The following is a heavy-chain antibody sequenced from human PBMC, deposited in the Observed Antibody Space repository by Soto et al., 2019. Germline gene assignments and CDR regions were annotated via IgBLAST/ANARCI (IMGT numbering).Heavy chain of an antibody. Sequence: PVGSLRLSCSVSGFTFSRFGMHWVRQAPGKGLEWVALISHDGNIKYYSDSVRGRFTISRDNSRTTLFLQMNSLGPEDTAIYFCAKTIVPAAVRPIDYWGLGTLVTVSS. CDR2: ISHDGNIK. V-gene: IGHV3-30*18. CDR1: GFTFSRFG. J-gene: IGHJ4*02. CDR3: AKTIVPAAVRPIDY. D-gene: IGHD2-2*01.